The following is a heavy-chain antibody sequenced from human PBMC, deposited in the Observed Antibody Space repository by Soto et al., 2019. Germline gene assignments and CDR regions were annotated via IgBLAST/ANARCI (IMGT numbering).Heavy chain of an antibody. CDR3: ARGGDTYGYGLDY. D-gene: IGHD5-18*01. Sequence: QVQLVQSGAEVKKLGASVKVSCKASGYTFTAYYIHWVRQAPGQGLEWVGWINPNSGDTNYAQRFQGWVTMTGDTSVSTAYMDLTRLRSDYTAVYYCARGGDTYGYGLDYWGQGTLVTVSS. J-gene: IGHJ4*02. CDR2: INPNSGDT. CDR1: GYTFTAYY. V-gene: IGHV1-2*04.